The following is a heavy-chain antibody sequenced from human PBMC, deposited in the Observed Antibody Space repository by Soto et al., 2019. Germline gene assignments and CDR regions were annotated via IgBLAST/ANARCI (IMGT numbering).Heavy chain of an antibody. CDR3: AHGTLYDFWSGYYLRFDY. J-gene: IGHJ4*02. V-gene: IGHV2-5*01. CDR1: GFSLSTSGVG. CDR2: IYWNDDK. Sequence: SGPTLVKPTQTLTLTCTFSGFSLSTSGVGVGWIRQPPGKALEWLALIYWNDDKRYSPSLKSRLTITKDTSKNQVVLTMTNMDPVDTATYYCAHGTLYDFWSGYYLRFDYWGQGTLVTVSS. D-gene: IGHD3-3*01.